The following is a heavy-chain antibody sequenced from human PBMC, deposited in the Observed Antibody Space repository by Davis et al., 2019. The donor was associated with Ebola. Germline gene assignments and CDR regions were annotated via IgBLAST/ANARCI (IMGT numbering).Heavy chain of an antibody. CDR1: GFTFSGSA. V-gene: IGHV3-73*01. J-gene: IGHJ6*02. CDR3: TTALDMGMDV. CDR2: IRSKANSYAT. D-gene: IGHD2-15*01. Sequence: PGGSLRLSCAASGFTFSGSAMHWVRQASGKGLEWVGRIRSKANSYATAYAASVKGRFTISRDDSKNTAYLQMNSLKTEDTAVYYCTTALDMGMDVWGQGTTVTLSS.